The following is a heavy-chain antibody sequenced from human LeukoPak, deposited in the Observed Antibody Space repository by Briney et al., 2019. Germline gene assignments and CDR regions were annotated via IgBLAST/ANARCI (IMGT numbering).Heavy chain of an antibody. CDR2: ISHTEGT. Sequence: SGTLALTRGVLGGSINEYHWGGIGQASGKGLEWIREISHTEGTRYNPSLESRVTMPVGTCEPHQSLKLIFVPAAATAVYYSARIRCAHSGSVYYNHRGMGTLVTVYS. V-gene: IGHV4-34*01. J-gene: IGHJ1*01. D-gene: IGHD3-9*01. CDR1: GGSINEYH. CDR3: ARIRCAHSGSVYYNH.